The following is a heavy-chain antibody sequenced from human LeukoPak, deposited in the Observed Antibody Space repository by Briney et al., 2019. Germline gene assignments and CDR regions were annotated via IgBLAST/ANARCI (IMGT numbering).Heavy chain of an antibody. CDR3: ARSGDTGYRPQGP. Sequence: GGSLRHSCAASGFIFSDYWMTWVRQAPGKGLEWVANIKKDGSEQMYVDSVKGRFTISRDNAKNTLYLQMNSLRAEDTAVYYCARSGDTGYRPQGPWGQGTLVTVSS. CDR1: GFIFSDYW. J-gene: IGHJ5*02. D-gene: IGHD5-18*01. V-gene: IGHV3-7*01. CDR2: IKKDGSEQ.